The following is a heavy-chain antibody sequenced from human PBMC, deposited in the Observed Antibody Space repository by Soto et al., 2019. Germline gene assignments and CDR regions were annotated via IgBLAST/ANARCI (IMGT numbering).Heavy chain of an antibody. CDR3: ARGRGKVTVTHFDY. J-gene: IGHJ4*02. V-gene: IGHV4-59*01. CDR1: GGSISSYY. CDR2: IYYSGST. D-gene: IGHD4-17*01. Sequence: PSETLSLTCTVSGGSISSYYWSWIRQPPGKGLEWIGYIYYSGSTNYNPSLKSRVTISVDTSKSQFSLKLSSVTAADTAVYYCARGRGKVTVTHFDYWGQGTLVTVSS.